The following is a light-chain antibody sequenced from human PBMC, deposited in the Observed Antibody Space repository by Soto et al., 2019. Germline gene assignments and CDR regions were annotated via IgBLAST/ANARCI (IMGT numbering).Light chain of an antibody. V-gene: IGLV2-14*01. CDR3: SSYTSSTTYVL. CDR1: RSDVGGYNY. Sequence: QSAMTQPACVSGSPGQSITISCTGTRSDVGGYNYVSWYQQHPGKAPKVMIYDVSDRPSGVSTRFSGSKSGNTASLTISGLQAEDEADYYCSSYTSSTTYVLFGGGTKLTVL. J-gene: IGLJ2*01. CDR2: DVS.